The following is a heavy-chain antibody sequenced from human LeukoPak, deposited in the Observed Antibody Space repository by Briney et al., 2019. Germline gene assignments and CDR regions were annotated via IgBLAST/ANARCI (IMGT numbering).Heavy chain of an antibody. V-gene: IGHV4-34*01. CDR2: INHSGST. J-gene: IGHJ5*02. Sequence: SETLSLTCAVYGGSFSGYYWSWIRQPPGKGLEWIGEINHSGSTNYNPSLKSRVTISVDTSKNQFSLKLSSVTAADTAVYYCARDGRYSSGWYWFDPWGQGTLVTVSS. D-gene: IGHD6-19*01. CDR1: GGSFSGYY. CDR3: ARDGRYSSGWYWFDP.